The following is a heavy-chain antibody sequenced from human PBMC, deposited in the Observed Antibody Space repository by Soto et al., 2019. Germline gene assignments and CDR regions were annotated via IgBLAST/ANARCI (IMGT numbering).Heavy chain of an antibody. Sequence: EMQVVQSGGGLVQPGGSLSLSCAASGFTLSRHWMSWFRQAPGKGLEWVGKIKEDGSEENYVDSVKGRFTISRDNAKNSLYLQRNSLRAEYTAVYYCARDGLPFALYIWGQGTVVTVFS. CDR1: GFTLSRHW. CDR3: ARDGLPFALYI. CDR2: IKEDGSEE. V-gene: IGHV3-7*03. D-gene: IGHD3-16*01. J-gene: IGHJ3*02.